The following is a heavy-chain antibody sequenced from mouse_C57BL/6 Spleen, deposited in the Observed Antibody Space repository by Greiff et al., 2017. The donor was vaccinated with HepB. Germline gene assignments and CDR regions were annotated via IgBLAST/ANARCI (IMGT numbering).Heavy chain of an antibody. Sequence: VQLQQSGAELVRPGTSVKMSCKASGYTFTNYWIGWAKQRPGHGLEWIGDIYPGGGYTNYNEKFKGKATLTADKSSSTAYMQFSSLTSEDSAIYYCARSVDSSGYYYAMDYWGQGTSVTASS. CDR2: IYPGGGYT. V-gene: IGHV1-63*01. D-gene: IGHD3-2*02. CDR3: ARSVDSSGYYYAMDY. CDR1: GYTFTNYW. J-gene: IGHJ4*01.